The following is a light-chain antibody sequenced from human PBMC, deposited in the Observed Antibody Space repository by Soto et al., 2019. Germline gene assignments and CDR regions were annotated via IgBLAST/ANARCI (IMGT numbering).Light chain of an antibody. Sequence: DIPMTQSPSTLSASVGDRVTLTCRASQTINNWLAWYQQKPGKAPKLLIYKASSLESGVPSRFSGSGSGTEFTLTISSLQPDDFATYYCQQYNNYLRTFGQGTKVEIK. CDR1: QTINNW. V-gene: IGKV1-5*03. CDR3: QQYNNYLRT. CDR2: KAS. J-gene: IGKJ1*01.